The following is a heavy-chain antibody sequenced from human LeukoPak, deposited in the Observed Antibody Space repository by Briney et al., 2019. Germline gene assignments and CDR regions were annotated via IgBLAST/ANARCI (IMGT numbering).Heavy chain of an antibody. CDR3: AEYRRSGPVDH. V-gene: IGHV4-39*01. D-gene: IGHD3-3*01. Sequence: SETLSLTCTVSGGSISSSSYYWGWIRQPPGKGLEWIGSIYYSGSTYYNPSLKSRVTISVDTSKNQFSLKLSSVTAADTAVYYCAEYRRSGPVDHWGQGTLVTVSS. CDR2: IYYSGST. J-gene: IGHJ4*02. CDR1: GGSISSSSYY.